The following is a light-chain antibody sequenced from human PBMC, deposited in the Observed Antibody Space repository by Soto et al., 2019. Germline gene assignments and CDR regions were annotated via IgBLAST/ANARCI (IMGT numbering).Light chain of an antibody. V-gene: IGKV1-5*01. J-gene: IGKJ1*01. CDR1: QSIGRW. Sequence: DIQLTQSPSTLSASVGDRVTITCRASQSIGRWLAWYQQKPGKAPKLLIHDVSSLESGVPSRFTGSGAGTEFTLTISSLQPDDSETYYCQQCNTFWTFGQGTKVDXK. CDR2: DVS. CDR3: QQCNTFWT.